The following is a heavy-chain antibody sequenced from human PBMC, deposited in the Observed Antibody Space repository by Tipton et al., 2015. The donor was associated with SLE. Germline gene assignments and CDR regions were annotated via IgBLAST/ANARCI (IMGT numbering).Heavy chain of an antibody. CDR3: ARAGYSYDSGYYFDH. Sequence: TLSLTCTVSGGSFNTYYWTWIRQAPGKGLEWIGYINYNGDTNYNPSLRSRVTMSVDPSKNQFSLKLSSMTAADTAVYYCARAGYSYDSGYYFDHWGQGTLVTVSS. D-gene: IGHD5-18*01. V-gene: IGHV4-59*01. CDR1: GGSFNTYY. J-gene: IGHJ4*02. CDR2: INYNGDT.